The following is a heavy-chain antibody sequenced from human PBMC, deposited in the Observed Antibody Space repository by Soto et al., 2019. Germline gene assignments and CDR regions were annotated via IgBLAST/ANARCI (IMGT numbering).Heavy chain of an antibody. CDR1: DYTFTSYG. CDR2: ISAYNGKT. D-gene: IGHD6-6*01. Sequence: GASVKVACKASDYTFTSYGISWVRQAPGQAHEWMGWISAYNGKTNDAQKIQGRVSMTTDTSTSTAYMELRSLRSDDTAVYYCARVPGEARPRYYYYYGMYVWGQGTTVTDSS. CDR3: ARVPGEARPRYYYYYGMYV. J-gene: IGHJ6*02. V-gene: IGHV1-18*01.